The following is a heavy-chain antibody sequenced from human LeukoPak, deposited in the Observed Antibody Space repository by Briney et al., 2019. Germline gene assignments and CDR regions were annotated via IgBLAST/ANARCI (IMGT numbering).Heavy chain of an antibody. D-gene: IGHD4-17*01. CDR3: TRDDTVTTRVGFID. J-gene: IGHJ4*02. CDR1: GFTFRSYW. Sequence: PGESLRLSSAASGFTFRSYWMSWVRQAEGKGMEWVANIKQDGSEKYDVDSVKGRFTISRDNTKNSLYLQMNSLRAEDTAVYYCTRDDTVTTRVGFIDWGQGTLVTVSS. CDR2: IKQDGSEK. V-gene: IGHV3-7*01.